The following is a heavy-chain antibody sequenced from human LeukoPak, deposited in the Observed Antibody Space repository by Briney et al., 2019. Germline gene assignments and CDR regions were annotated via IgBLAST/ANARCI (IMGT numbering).Heavy chain of an antibody. CDR2: ISGSGDTT. J-gene: IGHJ4*02. CDR1: SFTFSSYN. V-gene: IGHV3-23*01. CDR3: AKEPLFYY. Sequence: GGSLTLSCAVSSFTFSSYNMSWVRQAPGKGLEWVSPISGSGDTTYYTDSVRGRFTISRDNSKNTLYVEMNSLRVDDTAVYYCAKEPLFYYWGQGTLVTVSS.